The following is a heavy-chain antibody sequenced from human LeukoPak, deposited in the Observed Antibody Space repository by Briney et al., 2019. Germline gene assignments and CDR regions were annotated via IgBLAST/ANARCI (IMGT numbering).Heavy chain of an antibody. CDR1: GGSISSYY. V-gene: IGHV4-59*01. D-gene: IGHD1-14*01. J-gene: IGHJ4*02. CDR2: IYYTGST. CDR3: ATGETGNYFDY. Sequence: PSETLSLTCTVSGGSISSYYWSWIRQSPGKGLEWIGFIYYTGSTNYNPSLKSRVSISVDTSKNQFSLNLSSVTAADTAVYYCATGETGNYFDYWGQETLVTVSS.